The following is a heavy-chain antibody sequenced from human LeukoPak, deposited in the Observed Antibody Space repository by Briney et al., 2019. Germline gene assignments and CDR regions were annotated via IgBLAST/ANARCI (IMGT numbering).Heavy chain of an antibody. Sequence: ASVKVSCKASGYTFTSYYMHWVRQAPGQGLEWMGIINPSGGSTSYAQKFQGRVTMTRDTSTSTVYTELSSLRSEDTAVYYCARKAEGARQGDAFDIWGQGTMVTVSS. CDR3: ARKAEGARQGDAFDI. CDR1: GYTFTSYY. CDR2: INPSGGST. V-gene: IGHV1-46*01. D-gene: IGHD6-6*01. J-gene: IGHJ3*02.